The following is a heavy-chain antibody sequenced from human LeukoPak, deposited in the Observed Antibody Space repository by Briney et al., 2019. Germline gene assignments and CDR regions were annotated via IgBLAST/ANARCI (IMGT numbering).Heavy chain of an antibody. V-gene: IGHV3-15*01. CDR2: IKSKTDGGTT. Sequence: GGSLRLSCAASGFTFSNAWMSWVRQAPGKGLEWVGRIKSKTDGGTTDYAAPVKGRFTISRDDSKNTLYLQVNSLKTEDTAVYYCTTNYGSGSPFDYWGQGTLVTVSS. CDR3: TTNYGSGSPFDY. D-gene: IGHD3-10*01. CDR1: GFTFSNAW. J-gene: IGHJ4*02.